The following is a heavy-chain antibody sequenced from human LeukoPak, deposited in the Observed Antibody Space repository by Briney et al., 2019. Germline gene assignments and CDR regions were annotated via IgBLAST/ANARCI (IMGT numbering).Heavy chain of an antibody. Sequence: PGGSLRLSCAASGFTFDDYAMHWVRQAPGKGLEWVSLISWDGGGTYYADTVKGRFTISRDNSKNSLYPQMNSLRAEDTALYYYAKDMAAYYYASGNIDYWGQGTLVTVSS. V-gene: IGHV3-43D*03. D-gene: IGHD3-10*01. CDR1: GFTFDDYA. CDR2: ISWDGGGT. CDR3: AKDMAAYYYASGNIDY. J-gene: IGHJ4*02.